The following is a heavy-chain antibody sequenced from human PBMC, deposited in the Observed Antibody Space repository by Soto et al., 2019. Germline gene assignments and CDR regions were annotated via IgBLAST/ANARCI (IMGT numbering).Heavy chain of an antibody. CDR1: GNSFTGYY. CDR2: INPKSGGT. D-gene: IGHD5-12*01. V-gene: IGHV1-2*02. CDR3: ARDGVVPTMD. J-gene: IGHJ4*02. Sequence: QVHLLLQSGAEVKKPGASVKVSCKASGNSFTGYYVHWVRQAPGQGLEWMGWINPKSGGTNYAQKFQGRVTMTRDTSINTAYMELSSLRSDDTAVYFCARDGVVPTMDWGQGTLVTVSS.